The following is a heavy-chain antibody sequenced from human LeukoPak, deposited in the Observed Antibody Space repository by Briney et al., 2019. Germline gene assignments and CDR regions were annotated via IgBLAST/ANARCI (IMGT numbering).Heavy chain of an antibody. CDR2: IKQDGSEI. Sequence: GGSLRLSCAASRFTLSSHWMSWVRQAPGKGLEWVANIKQDGSEIHYVDSVKGRFTISRDNARNSLYLQMNSLRAEDTAVYYCARENIAVAGSDYWGQGTLVTVSS. V-gene: IGHV3-7*01. CDR1: RFTLSSHW. J-gene: IGHJ4*02. CDR3: ARENIAVAGSDY. D-gene: IGHD6-19*01.